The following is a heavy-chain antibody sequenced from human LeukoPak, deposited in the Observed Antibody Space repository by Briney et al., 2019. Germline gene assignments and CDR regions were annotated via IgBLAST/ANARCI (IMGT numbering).Heavy chain of an antibody. CDR2: IIPILGIA. CDR3: ARGPYDYVWGSYRLDY. CDR1: GGTFSSYA. V-gene: IGHV1-69*04. J-gene: IGHJ4*02. Sequence: LRASVKVSCKASGGTFSSYAISWVRQAPGQGLEWMGRIIPILGIANYAQKFQGRVTITADKSTSTAYMELSSLRSEDTAVYYCARGPYDYVWGSYRLDYWGQGTLVTVSS. D-gene: IGHD3-16*02.